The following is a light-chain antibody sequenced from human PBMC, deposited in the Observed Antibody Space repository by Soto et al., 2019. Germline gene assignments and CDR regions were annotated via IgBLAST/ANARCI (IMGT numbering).Light chain of an antibody. Sequence: EIVMTQSPATLSVSPGERATLSCRASQSISSNLAWYQQKPGQAPRLLIYGASTRATGIPARFSGNGSGTEFTLTISSLQSEDFAVYYCQQSNRSPLTFGGGTKVEIK. J-gene: IGKJ4*01. V-gene: IGKV3D-15*01. CDR2: GAS. CDR1: QSISSN. CDR3: QQSNRSPLT.